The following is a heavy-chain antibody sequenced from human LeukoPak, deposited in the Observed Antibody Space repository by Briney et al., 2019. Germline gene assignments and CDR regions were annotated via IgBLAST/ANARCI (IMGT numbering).Heavy chain of an antibody. CDR1: GFTFSGYW. D-gene: IGHD4-17*01. V-gene: IGHV3-7*01. CDR2: IDEDGSAK. Sequence: GGSLRLSCAASGFTFSGYWMTWLRQAPGKGPEWVANIDEDGSAKYYLGSVKGRFTISRDNAENSLYLQMNSLRAEDTAVYYCARDVYGDYVFDYWGQGTLVTVSS. CDR3: ARDVYGDYVFDY. J-gene: IGHJ4*02.